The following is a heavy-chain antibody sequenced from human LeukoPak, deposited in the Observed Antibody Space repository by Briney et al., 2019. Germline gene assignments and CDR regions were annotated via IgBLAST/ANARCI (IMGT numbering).Heavy chain of an antibody. D-gene: IGHD2-21*02. CDR3: AGRAAGDYYFDY. CDR2: IYTGGSI. V-gene: IGHV3-66*01. Sequence: GGSLRLSCAASGFTVSSSYMSWVRQAPGKGLEWVSVIYTGGSISYADSVKGRFTISTDNSKNTLYLQMNSLTAEGTAIYYCAGRAAGDYYFDYWGQGSLVTVSS. J-gene: IGHJ4*02. CDR1: GFTVSSSY.